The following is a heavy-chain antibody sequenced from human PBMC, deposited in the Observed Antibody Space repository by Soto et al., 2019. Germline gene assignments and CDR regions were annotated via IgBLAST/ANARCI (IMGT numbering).Heavy chain of an antibody. CDR3: ARIHSGAFQWGVDS. CDR2: IYGGGT. V-gene: IGHV3-53*01. Sequence: EVQQVESGGGLIQPGGSLRLSCAVSEISVSVNYMTWVRQAPGKGLEWVSTIYGGGTYYADSVKGRFTISRDNSKNTLYLQMNTLRAEDTAVYYCARIHSGAFQWGVDSWGQGTLVTVSS. D-gene: IGHD1-26*01. CDR1: EISVSVNY. J-gene: IGHJ4*02.